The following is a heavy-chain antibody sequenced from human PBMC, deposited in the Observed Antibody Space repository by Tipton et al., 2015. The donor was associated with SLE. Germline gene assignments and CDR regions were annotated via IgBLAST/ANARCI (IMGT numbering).Heavy chain of an antibody. CDR3: AGVSRDAFEI. Sequence: TLSLTCTVSGGSISSSSYYWDWIRQPPGKGLEWIGNIYYSGSTNYNPSLKSRVTISVDTSKNQFSLKLSSVTAADTAVYYCAGVSRDAFEIWGQGTMVTVSS. D-gene: IGHD5/OR15-5a*01. CDR1: GGSISSSSYY. CDR2: IYYSGST. J-gene: IGHJ3*02. V-gene: IGHV4-39*07.